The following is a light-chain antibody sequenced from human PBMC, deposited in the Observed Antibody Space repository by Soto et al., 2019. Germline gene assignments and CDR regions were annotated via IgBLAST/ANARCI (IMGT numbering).Light chain of an antibody. CDR2: VGTGGIVG. CDR1: SGYSNYK. CDR3: GADHGSGSNFTL. J-gene: IGLJ2*01. Sequence: QSVLTQPPSASASLGASVTLTCTLSSGYSNYKVDGYQQRPGKGPRFVMRVGTGGIVGSKGDGIPDRFSVLGSGLNRYLTIKNIQEEDESDYHCGADHGSGSNFTLFGGGTKLTVL. V-gene: IGLV9-49*01.